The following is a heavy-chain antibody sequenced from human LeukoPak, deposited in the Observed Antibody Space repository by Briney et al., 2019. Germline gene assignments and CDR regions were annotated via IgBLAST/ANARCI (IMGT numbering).Heavy chain of an antibody. CDR3: AKDYELEPYDLMDV. CDR1: GFTFSSHS. J-gene: IGHJ6*03. D-gene: IGHD1-1*01. V-gene: IGHV3-48*01. CDR2: IGSGGSPT. Sequence: PGGSLRLSCEASGFTFSSHSMIWVRQAPGKRLEWVSYIGSGGSPTHYAASVKGRFTISRDNSKNTLYLQMNSLRAEDTAVYYCAKDYELEPYDLMDVWGKGTTVTVSS.